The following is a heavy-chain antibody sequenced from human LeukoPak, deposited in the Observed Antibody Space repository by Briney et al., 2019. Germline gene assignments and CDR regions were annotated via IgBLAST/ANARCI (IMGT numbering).Heavy chain of an antibody. CDR2: INPSGSDT. CDR1: GYSFTAYY. CDR3: ARDNSVGDTAWWFDP. D-gene: IGHD1-26*01. J-gene: IGHJ5*02. Sequence: ASVKVSCKATGYSFTAYYMHWARQAPGQGLEWMGLINPSGSDTVYAQKFQGRVTMTRDMSTGTDYMELSSLRFDDTAVYYCARDNSVGDTAWWFDPWGQGTLVTVSS. V-gene: IGHV1-46*01.